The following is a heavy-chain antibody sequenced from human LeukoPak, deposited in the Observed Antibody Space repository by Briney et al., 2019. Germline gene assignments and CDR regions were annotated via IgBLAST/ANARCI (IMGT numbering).Heavy chain of an antibody. CDR2: ISGSGGST. J-gene: IGHJ3*02. D-gene: IGHD3-3*01. CDR3: ATASHAVWNGFHDAFDM. Sequence: GGSLRLSCAASGFTFSSYAMSWARQAPGKGLEWVSAISGSGGSTYYADSVKGRFTISRDNSKNTLYLQMNSLRAEDTALYFCATASHAVWNGFHDAFDMWGQGTRVTVAS. CDR1: GFTFSSYA. V-gene: IGHV3-23*01.